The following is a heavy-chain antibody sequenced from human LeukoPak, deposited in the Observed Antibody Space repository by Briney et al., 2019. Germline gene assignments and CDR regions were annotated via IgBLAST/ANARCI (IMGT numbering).Heavy chain of an antibody. CDR2: INPNSGGT. CDR1: GYTFTSYY. V-gene: IGHV1-2*02. D-gene: IGHD6-19*01. Sequence: ASVKVSCKASGYTFTSYYMHWVRQAPGQGLEWMGWINPNSGGTNYAQKFQGRVTMTRDTSISTAYMELSRLRSDDTAVYYCARVNSSGWPNWFDPWGQGTLVTVSS. J-gene: IGHJ5*02. CDR3: ARVNSSGWPNWFDP.